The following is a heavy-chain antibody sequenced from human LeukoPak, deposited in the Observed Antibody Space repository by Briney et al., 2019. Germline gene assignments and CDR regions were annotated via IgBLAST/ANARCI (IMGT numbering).Heavy chain of an antibody. J-gene: IGHJ6*02. V-gene: IGHV4-4*07. CDR2: IYTSGST. Sequence: PSETLSLTCTVSGGSISSYYWSWIRQPAGKGLEWIGRIYTSGSTNYNPSLKSRVTMSVDTSKNQFSLKLSSVTAADTAVYYCAQASVTTSKGYYYYGMDVWGQGTTVTVSS. CDR3: AQASVTTSKGYYYYGMDV. CDR1: GGSISSYY. D-gene: IGHD4-17*01.